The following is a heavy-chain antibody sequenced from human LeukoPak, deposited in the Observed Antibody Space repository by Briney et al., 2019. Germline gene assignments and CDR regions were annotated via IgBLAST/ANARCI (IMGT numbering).Heavy chain of an antibody. CDR1: GFTVNSNY. V-gene: IGHV3-66*01. CDR3: ARAARGGDSRAFDY. D-gene: IGHD4-17*01. Sequence: GGSLRLSCAASGFTVNSNYMSWVRQAPRKGLEWVSVIYAGGTTYYADSVKGSFTISRDNSNNTLYPQMNSLRAEDTAVYYCARAARGGDSRAFDYWGQGTLVTVSS. CDR2: IYAGGTT. J-gene: IGHJ4*02.